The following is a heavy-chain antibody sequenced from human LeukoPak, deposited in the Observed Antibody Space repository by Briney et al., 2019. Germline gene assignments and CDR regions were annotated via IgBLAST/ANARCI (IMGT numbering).Heavy chain of an antibody. CDR3: EREENSIDS. D-gene: IGHD2/OR15-2a*01. CDR1: GFTFSNYA. J-gene: IGHJ4*02. CDR2: MSGSGGST. Sequence: GGSLRLSCAASGFTFSNYAMSWVRQAPGQGVEWVSAMSGSGGSTYYADSVKGRFTISRDNAKNTLYLEMNSLRAEDTAVYYCEREENSIDSWGQGNLVTVSS. V-gene: IGHV3-23*01.